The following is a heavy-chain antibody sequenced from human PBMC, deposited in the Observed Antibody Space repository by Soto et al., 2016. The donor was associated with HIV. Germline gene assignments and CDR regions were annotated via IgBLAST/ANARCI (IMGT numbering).Heavy chain of an antibody. CDR2: ISSTSTYI. V-gene: IGHV3-21*01. D-gene: IGHD3-10*01. CDR1: GFTFSEYS. Sequence: EVQLVESGGGLVKPGESLRLSCAASGFTFSEYSMNWVRQAPGKGLEWISYISSTSTYIYDADSVKGRFTTSRDNARNSLYLQMNSLTAEDTAMYYCAYPLLWFGESRIDVVGQGTMVHRLF. J-gene: IGHJ3*01. CDR3: AYPLLWFGESRIDV.